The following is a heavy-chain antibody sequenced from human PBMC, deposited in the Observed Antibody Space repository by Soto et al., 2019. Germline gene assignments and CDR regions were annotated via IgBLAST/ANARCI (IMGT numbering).Heavy chain of an antibody. Sequence: GASVKVSFKASGGAFSSYAISWVRQAPGQGLEWMGGIIPIFGTANYAQKFQGRVTITADESTSTTYMELSSLRSEDTAVYYCASRVGSLYGSGTFDIWGQGTMVTVS. CDR2: IIPIFGTA. CDR3: ASRVGSLYGSGTFDI. D-gene: IGHD3-10*01. CDR1: GGAFSSYA. J-gene: IGHJ3*02. V-gene: IGHV1-69*13.